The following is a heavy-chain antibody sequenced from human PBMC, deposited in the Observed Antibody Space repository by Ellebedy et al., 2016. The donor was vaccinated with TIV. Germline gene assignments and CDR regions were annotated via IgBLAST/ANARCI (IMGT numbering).Heavy chain of an antibody. Sequence: GESLKISXAASGFTFSSYGMHWVRQAPGKGLEWVAVISYDGSNKYYADSVKGRFTISRDNSKNTLYLQMNSLRAEDMAVYYCAKDLNPKDFWSGNVDYWGQGTLVTVSS. D-gene: IGHD3-3*01. V-gene: IGHV3-30*18. J-gene: IGHJ4*02. CDR3: AKDLNPKDFWSGNVDY. CDR2: ISYDGSNK. CDR1: GFTFSSYG.